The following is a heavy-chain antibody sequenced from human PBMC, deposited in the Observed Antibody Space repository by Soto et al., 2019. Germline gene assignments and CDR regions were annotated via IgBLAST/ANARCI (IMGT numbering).Heavy chain of an antibody. CDR1: GASLSGYD. D-gene: IGHD2-2*01. Sequence: PSETLSLTCAVYGASLSGYDWSWIRQPPGKGLEWIGEIKQSGGTNYNPSLKSRVTISMDTSKNQFSLRLKSVTAADTARYYCARDPYANAFDVWGRGTMVPSPQ. CDR3: ARDPYANAFDV. V-gene: IGHV4-34*01. CDR2: IKQSGGT. J-gene: IGHJ3*01.